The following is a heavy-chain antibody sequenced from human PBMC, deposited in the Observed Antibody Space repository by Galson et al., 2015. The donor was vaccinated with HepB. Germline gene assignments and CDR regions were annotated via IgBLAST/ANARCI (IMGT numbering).Heavy chain of an antibody. CDR2: IHGNGDYT. CDR1: GFTFKNYG. V-gene: IGHV3-23*01. CDR3: AKEGAEVGRPKFDH. Sequence: SLRLSCAASGFTFKNYGMSWVRQAPGKGLEWVSGIHGNGDYTYYVESVKGRFTISRDNSKNTLFLQMNSLRVDDTAIYDCAKEGAEVGRPKFDHWGQGLQVPVSS. D-gene: IGHD3/OR15-3a*01. J-gene: IGHJ4*02.